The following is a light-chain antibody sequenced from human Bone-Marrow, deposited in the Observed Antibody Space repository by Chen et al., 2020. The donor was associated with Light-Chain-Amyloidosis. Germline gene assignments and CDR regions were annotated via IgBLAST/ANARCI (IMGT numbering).Light chain of an antibody. CDR3: QVWDRSSDRPV. CDR1: NIGSTS. CDR2: DDS. V-gene: IGLV3-21*02. J-gene: IGLJ3*02. Sequence: SYVLTQPSSVSGAPGQPAKIACGGNNIGSTSVHWYQQTPGQAPLLVVYDDSDRPSGIPERLSGSNSGNTATLTISRVEAGDEADYYCQVWDRSSDRPVFGGGTKLTVL.